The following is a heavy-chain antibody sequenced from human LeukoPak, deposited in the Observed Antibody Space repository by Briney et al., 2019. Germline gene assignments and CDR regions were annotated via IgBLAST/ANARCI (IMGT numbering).Heavy chain of an antibody. D-gene: IGHD1-26*01. CDR1: GFTFSRYA. V-gene: IGHV3-64*01. J-gene: IGHJ4*02. CDR2: ISSNGGST. CDR3: ARALGTRGGYYFDY. Sequence: GGSLRLSCAASGFTFSRYAMHWVRQAPGKGLEYVSAISSNGGSTYYANSVKGRFTISRDNSKNTLYLQMGSLRAEDMAVYYCARALGTRGGYYFDYWGQGTLVTVSS.